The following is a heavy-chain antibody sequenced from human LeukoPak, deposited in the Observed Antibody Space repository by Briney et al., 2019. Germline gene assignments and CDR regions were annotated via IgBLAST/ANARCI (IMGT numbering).Heavy chain of an antibody. Sequence: SETLSLTCTVSGGSISIYYWSWIRQPPGKELEWIGYIHTSGSTNSNPSLKSRVTTSVDTSKNQFSLKLSSVTAADTAVYYCARRRGGYGQGEFDYWGQGTLVTVSA. J-gene: IGHJ4*02. CDR1: GGSISIYY. CDR2: IHTSGST. D-gene: IGHD3-16*01. V-gene: IGHV4-4*09. CDR3: ARRRGGYGQGEFDY.